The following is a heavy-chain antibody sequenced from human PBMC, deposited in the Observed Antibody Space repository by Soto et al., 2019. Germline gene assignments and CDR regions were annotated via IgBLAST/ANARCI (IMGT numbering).Heavy chain of an antibody. CDR1: GGSISSGGYY. CDR3: AIAGVATIYPGNNWFDP. Sequence: SETLSLTCTVSGGSISSGGYYWNWIRQHPGKGLEWIGYIYYSGSTSYNPSLKSRVTISVDTTKNQFSLKLSSVTAADTAVYYCAIAGVATIYPGNNWFDPWGQGTLVTVSS. D-gene: IGHD5-12*01. CDR2: IYYSGST. V-gene: IGHV4-31*03. J-gene: IGHJ5*02.